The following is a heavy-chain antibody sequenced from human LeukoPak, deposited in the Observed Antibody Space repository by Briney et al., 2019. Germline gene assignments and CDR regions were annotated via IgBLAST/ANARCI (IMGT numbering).Heavy chain of an antibody. CDR2: IYYSGRT. CDR1: GGSISSYY. CDR3: ARWGYGSGSSAASFDH. Sequence: PSETLSLTCTVSGGSISSYYWSWVRQPPGKGLEWIGYIYYSGRTNYNPSLKSRVTISVDTSKNQFSLKLSSVTAADTAVYYCARWGYGSGSSAASFDHWGQGTLVTVSS. J-gene: IGHJ5*02. V-gene: IGHV4-59*01. D-gene: IGHD3-10*01.